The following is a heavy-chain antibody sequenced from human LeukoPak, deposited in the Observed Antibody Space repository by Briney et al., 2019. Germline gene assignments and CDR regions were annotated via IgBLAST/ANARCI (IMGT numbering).Heavy chain of an antibody. CDR2: IIPIFGTA. D-gene: IGHD4-17*01. J-gene: IGHJ1*01. CDR1: GGTFSSYA. V-gene: IGHV1-69*13. CDR3: ARGAYGDYGGQEYFQH. Sequence: SVEVSRTASGGTFSSYAISWVRQAPGQGLEWMGGIIPIFGTANYAQKFQGRVTITADESTSTAYMELSSLRSEDTAVYYCARGAYGDYGGQEYFQHWGQGTLVTVSS.